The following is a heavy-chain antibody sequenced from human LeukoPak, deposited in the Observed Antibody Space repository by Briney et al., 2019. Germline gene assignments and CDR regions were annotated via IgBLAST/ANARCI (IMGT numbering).Heavy chain of an antibody. CDR1: GYTFTGYY. Sequence: PGASVKVSCKASGYTFTGYYMHRVRQAPGQGLEWMGWINPNSGGTNYAQKFQGRVTMTEDTSTDTAYMELSSLRSEDTAVYYCATGLNLDYWGQGTLVTVSS. V-gene: IGHV1-2*02. J-gene: IGHJ4*02. CDR2: INPNSGGT. CDR3: ATGLNLDY. D-gene: IGHD1-14*01.